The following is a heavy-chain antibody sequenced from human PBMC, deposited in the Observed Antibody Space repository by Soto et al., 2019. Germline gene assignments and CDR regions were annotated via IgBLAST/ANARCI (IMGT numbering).Heavy chain of an antibody. CDR2: MFYGVST. CDR3: ARLPSRHLVDY. CDR1: GSSINSSGYY. Sequence: SETLSLTCTVSGSSINSSGYYWGWIRQPPGKGLEWIGSMFYGVSTYYNPSLKSLVTVSVDTSKNQFSLNLRSVTAADTAVYYCARLPSRHLVDYWGQGTLVTVSS. D-gene: IGHD3-3*02. J-gene: IGHJ4*02. V-gene: IGHV4-39*01.